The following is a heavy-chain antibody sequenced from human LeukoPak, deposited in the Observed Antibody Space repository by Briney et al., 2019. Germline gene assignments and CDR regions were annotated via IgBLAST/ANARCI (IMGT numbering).Heavy chain of an antibody. J-gene: IGHJ4*02. D-gene: IGHD2-15*01. Sequence: GGSLRLSCAASGFTFSSYAMHWVRQAPGKGLEWVAVISYDGSNKYYADSVKGRFTIPRDNSKNTLYLQMNSLRAEDTAVYHCARDRDCSGGSCYSTLFDYWGQGTLVTVSS. CDR2: ISYDGSNK. CDR1: GFTFSSYA. CDR3: ARDRDCSGGSCYSTLFDY. V-gene: IGHV3-30-3*01.